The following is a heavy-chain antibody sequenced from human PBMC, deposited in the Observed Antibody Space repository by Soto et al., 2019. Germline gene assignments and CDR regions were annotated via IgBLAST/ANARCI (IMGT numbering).Heavy chain of an antibody. CDR2: ISYDGSNK. CDR1: GFTFSSYA. V-gene: IGHV3-30-3*01. CDR3: TTEFITIFGAYGMDV. Sequence: PGGSLRLSCAASGFTFSSYAMHWVRQAPGKGLEWVAVISYDGSNKYYADSVKGRFTISRDNSKNTLYLQMNSLKTEDTAVYYCTTEFITIFGAYGMDVWGQGTTVTVSS. D-gene: IGHD3-3*01. J-gene: IGHJ6*02.